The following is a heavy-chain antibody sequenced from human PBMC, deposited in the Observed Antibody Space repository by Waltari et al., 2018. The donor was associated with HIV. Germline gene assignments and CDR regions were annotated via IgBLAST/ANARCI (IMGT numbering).Heavy chain of an antibody. J-gene: IGHJ4*02. CDR3: ARGGFYGSGSKVN. CDR2: IKQDGSEK. CDR1: GFTFSSYW. D-gene: IGHD3-10*01. Sequence: EVQLVESGGGLVQPGGSLRLSCAASGFTFSSYWMSWVRQAPGKGLEWVANIKQDGSEKYYVDAVNGRFTISRDNDENSLYLQMNSLRAEDTAVYYCARGGFYGSGSKVNWGQGTLVTVSS. V-gene: IGHV3-7*04.